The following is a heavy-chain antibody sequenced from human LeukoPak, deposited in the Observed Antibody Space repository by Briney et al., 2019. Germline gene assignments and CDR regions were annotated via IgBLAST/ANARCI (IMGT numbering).Heavy chain of an antibody. Sequence: SETLSLTCTVSGGSISSGDYYWCWIRQPPGKGLEWIGYIYYSGSTYYNPSLKSRVTISVDTSKNQFSLKLSSVTAADTAVYYCARDRNDYGDYGGIGYWGQGTLVTVSS. D-gene: IGHD4-17*01. J-gene: IGHJ4*02. V-gene: IGHV4-30-4*01. CDR1: GGSISSGDYY. CDR2: IYYSGST. CDR3: ARDRNDYGDYGGIGY.